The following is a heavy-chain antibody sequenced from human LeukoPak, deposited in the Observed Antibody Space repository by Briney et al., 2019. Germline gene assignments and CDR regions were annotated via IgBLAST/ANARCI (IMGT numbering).Heavy chain of an antibody. V-gene: IGHV3-7*01. CDR2: IKHDGSVK. CDR3: ARDRGLSGYDLCDY. J-gene: IGHJ4*02. Sequence: GGSLRLSCAASTFTFSNYWMNWVRQAPGKGLEWVATIKHDGSVKHYVDSVEGRFTISRDNAMNSLYLQMNSLRAEDTAVYYCARDRGLSGYDLCDYWGQGTLVTVSS. D-gene: IGHD5-12*01. CDR1: TFTFSNYW.